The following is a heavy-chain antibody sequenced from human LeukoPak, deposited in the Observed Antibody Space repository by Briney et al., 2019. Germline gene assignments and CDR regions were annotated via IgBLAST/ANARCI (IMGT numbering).Heavy chain of an antibody. CDR1: GFVVNNNY. CDR3: ARDGLQHYYDSSGYYLGYYYYMDV. J-gene: IGHJ6*03. Sequence: GGSLRLSCVVSGFVVNNNYMSWVRQAPGKGLEWVSVIYSDGSTYYADSVKGRFIISRDISKNTLYLQMNSLRAEDTAVYYCARDGLQHYYDSSGYYLGYYYYMDVWGKGTTVTVSS. V-gene: IGHV3-66*01. D-gene: IGHD3-22*01. CDR2: IYSDGST.